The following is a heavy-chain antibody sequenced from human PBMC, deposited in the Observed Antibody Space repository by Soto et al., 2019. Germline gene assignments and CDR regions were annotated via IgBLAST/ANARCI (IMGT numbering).Heavy chain of an antibody. V-gene: IGHV4-39*01. CDR1: GGSIAGGGYY. J-gene: IGHJ6*03. Sequence: GKTSETLSLTCTASGGSIAGGGYYWTWIRQHPGKGLEWIGYIYYTGSTYYNPSLKSRVTISVDTSKNQFSLKLSSVTAADTAVYYCARHTLDGDYGPPHYYYYYYMDVWGKGTTVTVSS. D-gene: IGHD4-17*01. CDR3: ARHTLDGDYGPPHYYYYYYMDV. CDR2: IYYTGST.